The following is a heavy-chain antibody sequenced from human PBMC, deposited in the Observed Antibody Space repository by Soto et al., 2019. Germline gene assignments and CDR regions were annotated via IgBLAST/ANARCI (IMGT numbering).Heavy chain of an antibody. CDR1: GYTFTSHA. V-gene: IGHV1-3*01. J-gene: IGHJ4*02. CDR2: IHAGNGKT. Sequence: QVQFVQSGAEVKRPGASVTGSCKASGYTFTSHAVHWVRQAPGERLECMGWIHAGNGKTKYSQSFQGRVTVTSDTSASTVYMELSSLKSEDTAVYYCARGGRVAATAFDYWGQGPLVTVSS. D-gene: IGHD1-26*01. CDR3: ARGGRVAATAFDY.